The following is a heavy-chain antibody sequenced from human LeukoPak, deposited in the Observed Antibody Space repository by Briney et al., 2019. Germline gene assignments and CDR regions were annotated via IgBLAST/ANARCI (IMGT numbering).Heavy chain of an antibody. Sequence: PSQTLSLTCTVSGGSISSGGYYWGWIRQPPGKGLEWIGSIYHSGSTYYNPSLKSRVTISVDTSKNQFSLKLSSVTAADTAVYYCARETDSRGRFDPWGQGTLVTVSS. CDR2: IYHSGST. CDR1: GGSISSGGYY. J-gene: IGHJ5*02. V-gene: IGHV4-39*07. CDR3: ARETDSRGRFDP. D-gene: IGHD3-10*01.